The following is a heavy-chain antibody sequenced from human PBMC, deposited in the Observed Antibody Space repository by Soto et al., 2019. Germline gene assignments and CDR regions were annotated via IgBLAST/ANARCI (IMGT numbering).Heavy chain of an antibody. V-gene: IGHV4-39*01. CDR2: IYYSGST. CDR3: ASHPYCSSTSCYDAFDI. J-gene: IGHJ3*02. Sequence: SETLSLTCTVSGGSISSSSYYWGWTRQPPGKGLEWIGSIYYSGSTYYNPSLKSRVTISVDTSKNQFSLKLSSVTAADTAVYYCASHPYCSSTSCYDAFDIWGQGTMVTVSS. D-gene: IGHD2-2*01. CDR1: GGSISSSSYY.